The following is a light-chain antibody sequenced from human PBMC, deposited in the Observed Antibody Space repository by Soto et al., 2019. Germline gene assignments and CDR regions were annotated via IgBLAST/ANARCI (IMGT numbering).Light chain of an antibody. Sequence: EIVLTQSPGTLSLSPGESATLSFRASQSVSSSSLAWFQQKPGQAPRLLIYDASNRATGIPARFSGSGSVTDFTLTISSLEPEDFAVYYCQQRSNWATFGPGTKVDI. CDR1: QSVSSSS. CDR2: DAS. V-gene: IGKV3D-20*02. CDR3: QQRSNWAT. J-gene: IGKJ3*01.